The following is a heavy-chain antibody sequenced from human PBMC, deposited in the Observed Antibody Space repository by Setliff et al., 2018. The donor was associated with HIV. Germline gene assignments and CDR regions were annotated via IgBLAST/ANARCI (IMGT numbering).Heavy chain of an antibody. CDR1: GYTFTGYY. J-gene: IGHJ4*02. CDR2: ISPKTGAT. Sequence: ASVKVSCKASGYTFTGYYMHWVRQAPGQGLEWMGWISPKTGATKYAEKFQGRVTMTSDTSTSTADMELFRLTSDDTAMYYCARGTLGRHFFDYWGLGTLVTVSS. V-gene: IGHV1-2*02. CDR3: ARGTLGRHFFDY. D-gene: IGHD7-27*01.